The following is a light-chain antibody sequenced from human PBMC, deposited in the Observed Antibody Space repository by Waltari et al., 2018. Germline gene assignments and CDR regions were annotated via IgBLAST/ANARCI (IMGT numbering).Light chain of an antibody. J-gene: IGKJ1*01. Sequence: EIVLTQSPGTLSLSPGERATLSCRASQSVGRSLAWYQQKPGQAPRLHIYGASIRATGIPDRFSGGGSGTDFSLTISRLEPEDFAAYHCQHYVRLPVTFGQGTKVEIK. V-gene: IGKV3-20*01. CDR1: QSVGRS. CDR2: GAS. CDR3: QHYVRLPVT.